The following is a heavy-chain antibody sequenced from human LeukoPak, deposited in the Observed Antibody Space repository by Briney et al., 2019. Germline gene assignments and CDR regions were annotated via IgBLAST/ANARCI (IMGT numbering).Heavy chain of an antibody. CDR2: IWYGGSNK. V-gene: IGHV3-33*08. CDR1: GFTFSGYG. CDR3: WAAAGTLDV. D-gene: IGHD6-13*01. J-gene: IGHJ6*04. Sequence: GGSLRLSCAASGFTFSGYGMHWVRQAPGKGLEWVAVIWYGGSNKYYADSVKGRFTISRDNSKNTLYLQMNSLRAEDTAVYYCWAAAGTLDVWGKGTTVTVSS.